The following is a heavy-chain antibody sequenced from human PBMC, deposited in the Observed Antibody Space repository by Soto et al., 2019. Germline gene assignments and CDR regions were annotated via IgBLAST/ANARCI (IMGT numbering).Heavy chain of an antibody. CDR1: WFTFIGYG. CDR3: AKIAAAGDGTDYYYYYGMNV. Sequence: AGGFLRLSWGAPWFTFIGYGGRWVRQAPGKGLGWVAVISYDGSNKYYADSVKGRFTISRDNSKNTLYLQMNSLRAEDTAVYYCAKIAAAGDGTDYYYYYGMNVWGQGTTVTVSS. V-gene: IGHV3-30*18. D-gene: IGHD6-13*01. CDR2: ISYDGSNK. J-gene: IGHJ6*02.